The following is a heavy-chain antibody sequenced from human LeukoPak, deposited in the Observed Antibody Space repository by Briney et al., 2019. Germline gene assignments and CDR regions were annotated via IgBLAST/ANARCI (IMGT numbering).Heavy chain of an antibody. CDR3: VKARMPHCGTDCLEC. V-gene: IGHV3-23*01. J-gene: IGHJ4*02. D-gene: IGHD2-21*02. CDR2: IRGSGGGT. Sequence: GGSLRPSCAPSGSTLSNKGMSSVRHAPGNGLEWLSVIRGSGGGTYYADSVKGRFTISRDNSKNMVYLQMNNLRAEDTAVYYCVKARMPHCGTDCLECWGQGTLVTVSS. CDR1: GSTLSNKG.